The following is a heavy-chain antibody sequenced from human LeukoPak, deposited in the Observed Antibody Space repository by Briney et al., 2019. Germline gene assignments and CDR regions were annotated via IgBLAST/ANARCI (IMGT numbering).Heavy chain of an antibody. CDR2: IYYSGST. Sequence: PSETLSLTCTVSGGSISSSSYYWGWIRLPPGKGLEWIGSIYYSGSTYYNPSLKSRVTISVDTSKNQFSLKLSSVTAADTAVYYCAKHMYHRNANFFDYWGQGTLVTVSS. CDR1: GGSISSSSYY. CDR3: AKHMYHRNANFFDY. V-gene: IGHV4-39*01. J-gene: IGHJ4*02. D-gene: IGHD1-1*01.